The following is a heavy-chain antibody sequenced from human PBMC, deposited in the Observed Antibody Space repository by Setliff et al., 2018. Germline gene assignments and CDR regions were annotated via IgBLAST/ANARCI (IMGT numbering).Heavy chain of an antibody. CDR2: ISGSGGST. CDR1: GFTFTSYA. D-gene: IGHD2-21*01. Sequence: GGSLRLSCAASGFTFTSYAMNWVRQAPGKGLEWVSAISGSGGSTDYADSVKGRFTISRVNPKNTLYLQMNGLRAEDTAIYYCAGDPPGPHLVYTYWGQGALVTVSS. V-gene: IGHV3-23*01. J-gene: IGHJ4*02. CDR3: AGDPPGPHLVYTY.